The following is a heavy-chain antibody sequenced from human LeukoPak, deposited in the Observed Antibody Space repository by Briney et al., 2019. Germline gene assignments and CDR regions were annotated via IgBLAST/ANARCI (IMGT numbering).Heavy chain of an antibody. J-gene: IGHJ5*02. Sequence: GGSLRLSCAASGFIFSTYNMNLVRQAPGKGLEWVSSISSTSSYIYYIDSVKGRFTISRDNAKNSLYLQMNSLRAEDTAVYYCARDFHSDSSWFDPWGQGTLVTVSS. CDR2: ISSTSSYI. D-gene: IGHD4-11*01. CDR1: GFIFSTYN. V-gene: IGHV3-21*01. CDR3: ARDFHSDSSWFDP.